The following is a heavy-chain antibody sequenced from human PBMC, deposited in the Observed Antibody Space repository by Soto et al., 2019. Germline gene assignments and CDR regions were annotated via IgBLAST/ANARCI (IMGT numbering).Heavy chain of an antibody. CDR1: GYTFTSYD. CDR2: MNPNSGNT. Sequence: ASVKVSCKASGYTFTSYDINWVRQATGQGLEWMGWMNPNSGNTGYAQKFQGRVTMTRNTSISTAYMELRSLRSQDTAVYYCAGGRRRWYLVLRYFDWFRALDYWGQGTLVTVSS. CDR3: AGGRRRWYLVLRYFDWFRALDY. J-gene: IGHJ4*02. D-gene: IGHD3-9*01. V-gene: IGHV1-8*01.